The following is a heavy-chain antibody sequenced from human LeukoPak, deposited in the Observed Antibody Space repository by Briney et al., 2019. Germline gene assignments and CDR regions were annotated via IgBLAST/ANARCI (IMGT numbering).Heavy chain of an antibody. J-gene: IGHJ4*02. D-gene: IGHD2-15*01. CDR1: GYTFTSYY. V-gene: IGHV1-46*01. Sequence: ASVKVSCKASGYTFTSYYMHWVRQAPGQGLEWMGIINPSGGSTSYAQKFQGRVTMTRDMSTSTVYMELSSLRSEDTAVYYCAREVQYCSGGSCCCIDYWGQGTLVTVSS. CDR3: AREVQYCSGGSCCCIDY. CDR2: INPSGGST.